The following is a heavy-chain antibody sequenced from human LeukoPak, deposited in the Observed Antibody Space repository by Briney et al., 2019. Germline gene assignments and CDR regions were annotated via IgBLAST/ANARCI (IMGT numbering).Heavy chain of an antibody. J-gene: IGHJ4*02. CDR1: GYGFTSYW. CDR3: ARLAVAGTLVFDY. V-gene: IGHV5-51*01. D-gene: IGHD6-19*01. CDR2: IYPGDSDT. Sequence: GASLQVSCKGSGYGFTSYWIGWVRQMPGKGLEWMGIIYPGDSDTRYSPSFQGQVTISADKSISTAYLQWSSLKASDTAMYYCARLAVAGTLVFDYWGQGTLVTVSS.